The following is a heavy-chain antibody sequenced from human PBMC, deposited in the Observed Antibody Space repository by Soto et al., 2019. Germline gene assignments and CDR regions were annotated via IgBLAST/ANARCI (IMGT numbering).Heavy chain of an antibody. V-gene: IGHV1-2*02. D-gene: IGHD1-26*01. CDR1: GYTFTGRY. CDR2: IGPESGAT. Sequence: ASVKVSCKASGYTFTGRYIHWVRQAPEQGPEWMGEIGPESGATRYAQKFQGRVTMTRDMSITTVYMELNNLSPDDTAAYYCGRGRSGQIVVFYWGQGTPVTVPS. CDR3: GRGRSGQIVVFY. J-gene: IGHJ4*02.